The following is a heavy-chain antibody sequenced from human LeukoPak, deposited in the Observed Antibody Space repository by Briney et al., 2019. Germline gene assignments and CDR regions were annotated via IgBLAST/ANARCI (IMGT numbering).Heavy chain of an antibody. CDR3: ARSPFGELLSSDY. J-gene: IGHJ4*02. D-gene: IGHD3-10*01. CDR1: GYSFTSYW. CDR2: ISPGDSDT. Sequence: GESLMISCKGSGYSFTSYWIGWVRQMPGKGLEWMGIISPGDSDTRYSPSFQGQVTISADKSISTAYLQWSSLKASDTAMYYCARSPFGELLSSDYWGQGTLVTVSS. V-gene: IGHV5-51*01.